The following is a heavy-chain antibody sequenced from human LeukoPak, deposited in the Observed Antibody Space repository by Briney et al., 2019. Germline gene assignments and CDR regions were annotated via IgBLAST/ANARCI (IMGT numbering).Heavy chain of an antibody. CDR1: GGSISSYY. D-gene: IGHD6-6*01. Sequence: SVTLSLTCTVSGGSISSYYWSWIRQPPGKGLEWVGYIYYSGSTNYNPSLKSRVTISVDTSKNQFSLKLSSVTAADTAVYYCARVDPDSSSTLEVFDYWGQGTLVTVSS. V-gene: IGHV4-59*01. J-gene: IGHJ4*02. CDR2: IYYSGST. CDR3: ARVDPDSSSTLEVFDY.